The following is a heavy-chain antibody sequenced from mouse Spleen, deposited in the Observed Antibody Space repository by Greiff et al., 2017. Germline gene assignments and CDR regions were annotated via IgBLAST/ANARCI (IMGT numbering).Heavy chain of an antibody. Sequence: EVMLVESGGGLVKPGGSLKLSCAASGFTFSDYGMHWVRQAPEKGLEWVAYISSGSSTIYYADTVKGRFTISRDNAKNTLFLQMTSLRSEDTAMYYCARRVDGYYPYFDYWGQGTTLTVSS. CDR1: GFTFSDYG. CDR2: ISSGSSTI. J-gene: IGHJ2*01. V-gene: IGHV5-17*01. CDR3: ARRVDGYYPYFDY. D-gene: IGHD2-3*01.